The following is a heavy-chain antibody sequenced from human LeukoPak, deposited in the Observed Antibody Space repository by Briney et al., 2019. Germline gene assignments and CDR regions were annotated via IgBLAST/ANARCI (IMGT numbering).Heavy chain of an antibody. D-gene: IGHD6-13*01. J-gene: IGHJ3*02. V-gene: IGHV3-30*03. Sequence: PGRSLRLSCAAPGFTFSSYGMHWVRQAPGKGLEWVAVISYDGSNKYYADSVKGRFTISRDNSKNTLYLQMNSLRAEDTAVYYCAIIIAAAGNDAFDIWGQGTMVTVSS. CDR3: AIIIAAAGNDAFDI. CDR2: ISYDGSNK. CDR1: GFTFSSYG.